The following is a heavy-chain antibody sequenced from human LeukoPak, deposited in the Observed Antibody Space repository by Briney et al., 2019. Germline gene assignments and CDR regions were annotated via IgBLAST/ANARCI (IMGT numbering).Heavy chain of an antibody. CDR3: ARDQGIAAAGWGYFDY. CDR1: GFTVSSNY. CDR2: IYFGGST. V-gene: IGHV3-53*01. D-gene: IGHD6-13*01. J-gene: IGHJ4*02. Sequence: GGSLRLSCAASGFTVSSNYMSWVRQAPGKGLEWVTVIYFGGSTYYADSVQGRFTISRDNSKNTPYLQMNSLRAEDTAVYYCARDQGIAAAGWGYFDYWGRGTLVTVSS.